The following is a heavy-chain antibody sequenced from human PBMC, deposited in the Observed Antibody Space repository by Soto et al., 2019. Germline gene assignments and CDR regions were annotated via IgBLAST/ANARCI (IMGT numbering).Heavy chain of an antibody. Sequence: GGSLRLSCAASGFSFVNYAMNWVRQAPGKGLEWVSGLSGSGTSTYYADSVKGRFTISRDNAKNSLYLQMTSLRAEDTALYYCAKGYSNLGLYYQYGMDVWGQGTTVTVAS. D-gene: IGHD4-4*01. J-gene: IGHJ6*02. CDR1: GFSFVNYA. CDR2: LSGSGTST. CDR3: AKGYSNLGLYYQYGMDV. V-gene: IGHV3-23*01.